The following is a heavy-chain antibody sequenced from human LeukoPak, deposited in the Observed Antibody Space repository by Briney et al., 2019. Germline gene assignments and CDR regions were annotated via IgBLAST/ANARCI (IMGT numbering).Heavy chain of an antibody. V-gene: IGHV1-46*01. CDR3: ARGTTTYYFDY. D-gene: IGHD1-1*01. Sequence: GASVKVSCKASGYTFTGYYMHWVRQAPGQGLEWMGWINPSGGSTSYAQKFQGRVTMTRDTSTSTVYMELSSLRSEDTAVYYCARGTTTYYFDYWGQGTLVTVSS. CDR2: INPSGGST. CDR1: GYTFTGYY. J-gene: IGHJ4*02.